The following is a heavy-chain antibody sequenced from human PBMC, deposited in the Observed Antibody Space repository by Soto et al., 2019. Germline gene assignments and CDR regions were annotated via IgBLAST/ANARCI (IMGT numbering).Heavy chain of an antibody. V-gene: IGHV1-69*06. D-gene: IGHD3-16*01. CDR1: GDTFTTYT. CDR2: IVPILGEG. CDR3: ARKGEGIPAHRY. Sequence: QVQLVQSGAEVKKPGSSVKVSCKASGDTFTTYTINWVRQGPGQGLEWMGGIVPILGEGNYAQKFQGKVTSTADRSTTTSYLELSSLRSDDTAVYYCARKGEGIPAHRYWGQGTLVTVSS. J-gene: IGHJ4*02.